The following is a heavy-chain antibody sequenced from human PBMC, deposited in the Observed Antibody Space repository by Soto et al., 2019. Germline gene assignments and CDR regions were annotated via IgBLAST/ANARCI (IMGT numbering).Heavy chain of an antibody. CDR1: GGTFSSYA. CDR2: IIPIFGTA. J-gene: IGHJ6*02. D-gene: IGHD3-3*01. Sequence: SVKVSCKASGGTFSSYAISWVRQAPGQGLEWMGGIIPIFGTANYAQKFQGRVTITADESTSTAYMELSSLRSEDTAVYYCARSNDFWSGPMDVWGQGTTVTVSS. V-gene: IGHV1-69*13. CDR3: ARSNDFWSGPMDV.